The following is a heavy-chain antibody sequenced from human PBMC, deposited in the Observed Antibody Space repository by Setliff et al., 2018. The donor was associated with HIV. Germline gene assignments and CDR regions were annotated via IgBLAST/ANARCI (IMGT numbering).Heavy chain of an antibody. CDR1: GGSISTYY. CDR3: AALSLRTNSVYGIISTRFDP. Sequence: LSLTCTVSGGSISTYYWSWIRQPPGKGLEWVAYSSGGGTVYYADSVQGRFTISRDNAKNSLFLQMNSLRVDDTAVYYCAALSLRTNSVYGIISTRFDPWGQGTLVTVSS. CDR2: SSGGGTV. D-gene: IGHD2-8*01. J-gene: IGHJ5*02. V-gene: IGHV3-11*01.